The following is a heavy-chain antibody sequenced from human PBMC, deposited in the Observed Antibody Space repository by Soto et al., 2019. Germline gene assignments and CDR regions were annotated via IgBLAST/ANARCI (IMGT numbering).Heavy chain of an antibody. D-gene: IGHD3-3*01. V-gene: IGHV3-30*19. Sequence: QVQLVESGGGVVQPGRSLRLSCAASGFTFSSYGMHWVRQAPGKGLAWVAVISYDGSMEYYSDSVKGRFTISRDNSKNTLYLQMNSLRDEDTAVYHCARGYTSGYPSNWFDPWGKGTLFTVAS. CDR1: GFTFSSYG. CDR3: ARGYTSGYPSNWFDP. J-gene: IGHJ5*02. CDR2: ISYDGSME.